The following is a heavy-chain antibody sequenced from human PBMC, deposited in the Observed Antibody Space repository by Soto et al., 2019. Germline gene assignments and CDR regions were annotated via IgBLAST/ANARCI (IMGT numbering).Heavy chain of an antibody. CDR1: GYTFTSYA. Sequence: QVQLVQSGSELKKPGASVKVSCKASGYTFTSYAMNWVRQAPGQGLEWMGWINTNTGNPTYAQGFTGRFVFSLDTSVSTAYLQICSLKAEETAVYYCARTYYYGSGSPRRVDPYYYYYGMDVWGQGTTVTVSS. V-gene: IGHV7-4-1*01. J-gene: IGHJ6*02. D-gene: IGHD3-10*01. CDR3: ARTYYYGSGSPRRVDPYYYYYGMDV. CDR2: INTNTGNP.